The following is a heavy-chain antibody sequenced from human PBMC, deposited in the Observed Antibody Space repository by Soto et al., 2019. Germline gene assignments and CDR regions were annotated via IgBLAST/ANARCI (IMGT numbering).Heavy chain of an antibody. CDR1: GGSFSGYY. CDR3: ARGLRIAVAGRGFDY. Sequence: SETLSLTCAVYGGSFSGYYWSWIRQPPGKGLEWIGEINHSGSTNYNPSLKSRVTISVDTSKNQFSLKLSSVTAADTAVYYCARGLRIAVAGRGFDYWGQGTLVTVS. V-gene: IGHV4-34*01. CDR2: INHSGST. D-gene: IGHD6-19*01. J-gene: IGHJ4*02.